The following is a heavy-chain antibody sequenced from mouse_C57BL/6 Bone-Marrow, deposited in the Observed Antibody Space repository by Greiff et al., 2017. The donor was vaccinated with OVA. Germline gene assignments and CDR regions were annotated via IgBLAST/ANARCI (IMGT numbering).Heavy chain of an antibody. Sequence: VQLQQSGPELVKPGASVKISCKASGYSFTGYYMNWVKQSPEKSLEWIGEINPSTGGTTYNQKFKAKATLTVDKSSSTAYMQLKSLTSEDSAVYYCARGLPYFDYWGQGTTLTVSS. J-gene: IGHJ2*01. V-gene: IGHV1-42*01. CDR3: ARGLPYFDY. CDR1: GYSFTGYY. D-gene: IGHD2-4*01. CDR2: INPSTGGT.